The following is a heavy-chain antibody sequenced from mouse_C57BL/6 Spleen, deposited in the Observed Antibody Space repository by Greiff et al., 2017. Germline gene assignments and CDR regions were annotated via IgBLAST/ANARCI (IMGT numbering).Heavy chain of an antibody. J-gene: IGHJ1*03. V-gene: IGHV1-15*01. CDR3: TRSRVRYFDV. D-gene: IGHD2-14*01. CDR2: IDPETGGT. Sequence: QVQLQQSGAELVRPGASVTLSCKASGYTFTDYEMHWVKQTPVHGLEWIGAIDPETGGTAYNQKFKGKAILTADKSSSTAYMELRSLTSDDSAVYYCTRSRVRYFDVWGTGTTVTVSS. CDR1: GYTFTDYE.